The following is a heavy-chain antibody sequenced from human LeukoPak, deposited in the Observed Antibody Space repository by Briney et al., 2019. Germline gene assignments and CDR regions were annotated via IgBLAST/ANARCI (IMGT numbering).Heavy chain of an antibody. Sequence: ASVKVSCKASGYTFTSYGISWVRQAPGQGLEWMGWISAYNGNTNYAQKLQGRVTMTTDTSTSTAYMELRSLRSDDTAVYYCTREIQMATTPWRYYYYYYMDVWGKGTTVTVSS. D-gene: IGHD5-24*01. J-gene: IGHJ6*03. V-gene: IGHV1-18*01. CDR1: GYTFTSYG. CDR3: TREIQMATTPWRYYYYYYMDV. CDR2: ISAYNGNT.